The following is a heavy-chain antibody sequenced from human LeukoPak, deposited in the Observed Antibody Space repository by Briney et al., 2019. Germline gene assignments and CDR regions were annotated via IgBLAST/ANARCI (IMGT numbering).Heavy chain of an antibody. D-gene: IGHD3-22*01. CDR1: GYTFTSYG. V-gene: IGHV1-18*01. CDR2: ISAYNGNT. CDR3: ARDSPGDSSGPNYYYYGMDV. Sequence: ASVTVSCKASGYTFTSYGISWVRQAPGQGLEWMGWISAYNGNTNYAQKLQGRVTMTTDTSTSTAYMELRSLRSGDTAVYYCARDSPGDSSGPNYYYYGMDVWGQGTTVTVSS. J-gene: IGHJ6*02.